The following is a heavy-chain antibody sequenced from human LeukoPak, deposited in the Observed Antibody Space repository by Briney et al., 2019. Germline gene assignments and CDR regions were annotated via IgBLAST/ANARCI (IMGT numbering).Heavy chain of an antibody. CDR2: IYSGGST. CDR3: ARSRSSSGAFYVY. J-gene: IGHJ4*02. Sequence: GGSLRLSCAASGFTFSSNYMSWVRQAPGKGLEWVSVIYSGGSTYYADSVKDRFTVSRDNSKNTVYLQMNSLRAEDTAVYYCARSRSSSGAFYVYWGQGTLVTVSS. V-gene: IGHV3-66*01. D-gene: IGHD6-25*01. CDR1: GFTFSSNY.